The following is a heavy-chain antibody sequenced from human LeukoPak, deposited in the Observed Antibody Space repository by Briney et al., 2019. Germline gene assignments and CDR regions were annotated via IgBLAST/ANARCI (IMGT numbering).Heavy chain of an antibody. V-gene: IGHV1-8*02. CDR1: GYTFTGYY. J-gene: IGHJ6*02. Sequence: VSVKVSCKASGYTFTGYYMHWVRQAPGQGLEWMGWMNPNSGNTGYAQKFQGRVTMTRNTSISTAYMELSSLRSEDTAVYYCARRVEDIYCSGGSCYAAYGMDVWGQGTTVTVSS. D-gene: IGHD2-15*01. CDR3: ARRVEDIYCSGGSCYAAYGMDV. CDR2: MNPNSGNT.